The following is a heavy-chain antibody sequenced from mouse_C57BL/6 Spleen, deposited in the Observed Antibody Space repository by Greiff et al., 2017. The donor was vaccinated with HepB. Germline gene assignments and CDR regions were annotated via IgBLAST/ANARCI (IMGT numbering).Heavy chain of an antibody. J-gene: IGHJ2*01. CDR1: GYTFTSYG. CDR2: IYPRSGNT. V-gene: IGHV1-81*01. D-gene: IGHD2-4*01. CDR3: ARDYDKCFDY. Sequence: QVQLKQSGAELARPGASVKLSCKASGYTFTSYGISWVKQRTGQGLEWIGEIYPRSGNTYYNEKFKGKATLTADKSSSIAYMELRSLTSEDSAVYFCARDYDKCFDYWGQGTTLTVSS.